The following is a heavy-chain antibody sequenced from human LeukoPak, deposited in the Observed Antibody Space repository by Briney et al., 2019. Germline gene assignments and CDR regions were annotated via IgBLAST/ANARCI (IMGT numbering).Heavy chain of an antibody. V-gene: IGHV3-7*01. CDR3: ARDRVGYCTNGVCYRSAFDI. CDR2: IKQDGSEK. Sequence: PGGSLRLSCAASGFTFSSYWMSWVRQAPGKGLEWVANIKQDGSEKYYVDSVEGRFTISRDNAKNSLYLQMNSLRAEDTAVYYCARDRVGYCTNGVCYRSAFDIWGQGTMVTVSS. CDR1: GFTFSSYW. J-gene: IGHJ3*02. D-gene: IGHD2-8*01.